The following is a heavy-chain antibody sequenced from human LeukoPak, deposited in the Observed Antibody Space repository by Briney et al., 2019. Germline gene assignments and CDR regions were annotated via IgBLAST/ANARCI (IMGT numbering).Heavy chain of an antibody. V-gene: IGHV3-74*01. Sequence: PGGSLRLSCAASGFTFSSYWMHWVRQAPGKGLVWVSRINSDGSSTSYADSVKGRFTISRDNAKNTLYLRMNSLRAEDTAVYYCARVGYCSSTSCYSRYFDYWGQGTLVTVSS. J-gene: IGHJ4*02. CDR1: GFTFSSYW. CDR2: INSDGSST. D-gene: IGHD2-2*01. CDR3: ARVGYCSSTSCYSRYFDY.